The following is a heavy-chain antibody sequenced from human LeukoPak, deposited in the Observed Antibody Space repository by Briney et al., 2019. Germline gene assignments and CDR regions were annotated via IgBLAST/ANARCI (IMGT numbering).Heavy chain of an antibody. CDR1: GGSISSFY. CDR3: ARRFGSGHPIDY. CDR2: IYNTGIT. J-gene: IGHJ4*02. V-gene: IGHV4-59*13. D-gene: IGHD3-10*01. Sequence: SETLSLTCTVSGGSISSFYFNWIRQPPGKGLEGIGSIYNTGITNYNPSLKGPVTISVDKSRHQLTLHLKSVTAADTAVYYCARRFGSGHPIDYWGQGTLLTVSS.